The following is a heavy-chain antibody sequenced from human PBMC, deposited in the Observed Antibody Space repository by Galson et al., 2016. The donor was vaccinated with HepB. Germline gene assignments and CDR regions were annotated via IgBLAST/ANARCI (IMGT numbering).Heavy chain of an antibody. CDR2: ISSRSTYI. Sequence: SLRLSCAASGFTFSTQSMNWVRQAPGKGLEWVASISSRSTYIHYADSVEGRFTISRDNAENSLYLEVSSLRVEDTAVYYCAREKGGSTMASHWFDPWGQGTLVAVSS. CDR3: AREKGGSTMASHWFDP. J-gene: IGHJ5*02. D-gene: IGHD4/OR15-4a*01. CDR1: GFTFSTQS. V-gene: IGHV3-21*01.